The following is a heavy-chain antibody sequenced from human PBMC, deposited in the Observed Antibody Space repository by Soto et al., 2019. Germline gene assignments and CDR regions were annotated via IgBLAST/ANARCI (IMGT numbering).Heavy chain of an antibody. D-gene: IGHD2-21*02. CDR3: ARDTGFVVVTGAYYHYGMDV. J-gene: IGHJ6*02. CDR1: GGSISSSNW. CDR2: INSGGST. V-gene: IGHV3-66*01. Sequence: ETLSLTCAVSGGSISSSNWWIWVRQVPGKGLEWASVINSGGSTDYADSVKGRFTISRDKSKNTLYLQMDSLRAEDTGTYYCARDTGFVVVTGAYYHYGMDVWGQGTTVTV.